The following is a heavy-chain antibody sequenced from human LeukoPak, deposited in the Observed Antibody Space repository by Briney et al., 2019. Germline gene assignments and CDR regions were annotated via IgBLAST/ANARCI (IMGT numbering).Heavy chain of an antibody. Sequence: GGCLRLSCAASVFTFSSYSMNWVRQAPGKGLEWVANIKQDGSKKSYVDSVKGRFTISRDNAKNSLYLQMNSLRAEDTAIYYCTRVGYIDEGIDYWGQGTLVTVSS. CDR2: IKQDGSKK. J-gene: IGHJ4*02. V-gene: IGHV3-7*04. CDR3: TRVGYIDEGIDY. D-gene: IGHD5-24*01. CDR1: VFTFSSYS.